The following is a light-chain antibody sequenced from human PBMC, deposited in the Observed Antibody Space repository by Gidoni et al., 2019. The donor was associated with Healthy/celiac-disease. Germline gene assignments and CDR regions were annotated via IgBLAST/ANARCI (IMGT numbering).Light chain of an antibody. Sequence: EIQMTESPSSLSASVGDRVTITCRASQCISSYLNWYQQKPGQAPKLLIYAASSMQSGVPSRFSGSGSGTDFTLNISSLEAEDFAIYYCKQAYHTPPTFGQGTKLEIK. V-gene: IGKV1-39*01. CDR1: QCISSY. J-gene: IGKJ2*01. CDR3: KQAYHTPPT. CDR2: AAS.